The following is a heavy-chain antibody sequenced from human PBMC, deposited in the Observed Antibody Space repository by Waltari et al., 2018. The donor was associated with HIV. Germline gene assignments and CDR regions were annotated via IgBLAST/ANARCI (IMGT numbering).Heavy chain of an antibody. CDR2: ISVGVGST. CDR3: SNRSRYCSGGSCHPDY. D-gene: IGHD2-15*01. CDR1: GFTFSSYA. J-gene: IGHJ4*02. V-gene: IGHV3-23*01. Sequence: EVQLLESGGGLVQPGGSLRLSCAASGFTFSSYAMIWVRQAPGKGMELFSVISVGVGSTYYADSVKGRFTISRDNPKYTLDLQMSCLRAEDTAVYYCSNRSRYCSGGSCHPDYWGQGTLVTVSS.